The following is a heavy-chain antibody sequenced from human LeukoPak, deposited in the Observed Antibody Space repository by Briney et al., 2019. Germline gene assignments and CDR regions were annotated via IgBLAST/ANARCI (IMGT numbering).Heavy chain of an antibody. CDR2: IHYSGTT. CDR1: GGSISSFY. Sequence: PSETLSLTCTVSGGSISSFYWGWIRQPPGKGLEWIGFIHYSGTTKYNPSFESRVTMSVDRSRKQFSLNLSSVTAADTAVYYCARGLNYYDGSGYCNWFDPWGQGTLVTVSS. J-gene: IGHJ5*02. V-gene: IGHV4-59*01. D-gene: IGHD3-22*01. CDR3: ARGLNYYDGSGYCNWFDP.